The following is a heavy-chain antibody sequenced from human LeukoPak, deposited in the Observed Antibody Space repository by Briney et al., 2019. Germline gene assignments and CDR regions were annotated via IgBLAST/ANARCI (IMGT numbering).Heavy chain of an antibody. CDR3: ARDLITMVRGAADY. J-gene: IGHJ4*02. D-gene: IGHD3-10*01. CDR1: GFTFSSYA. Sequence: GGSLRLSCAASGFTFSSYAMHWVRQAPGKGLEWVAVIPYDGSNKYYADSVKGRFTISRDNSKNTLYLQMNSLRAEDTAVYYCARDLITMVRGAADYWGQGTLVTVSS. V-gene: IGHV3-30*04. CDR2: IPYDGSNK.